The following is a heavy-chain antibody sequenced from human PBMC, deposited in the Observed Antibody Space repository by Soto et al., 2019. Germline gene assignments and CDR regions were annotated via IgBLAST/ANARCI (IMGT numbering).Heavy chain of an antibody. CDR2: IIPFFGTS. CDR1: GGTFSSYP. V-gene: IGHV1-69*01. J-gene: IGHJ6*01. D-gene: IGHD1-26*01. Sequence: QLQLVQAGAEVKKPGSSVKVSCGASGGTFSSYPINWVRQAPGQVLEWMGGIIPFFGTSNYAQKFQGRVTITADESTSTAYMELRSLRSEDTSVYYCARVGHITNYGMAVWGQGTKVTVSS. CDR3: ARVGHITNYGMAV.